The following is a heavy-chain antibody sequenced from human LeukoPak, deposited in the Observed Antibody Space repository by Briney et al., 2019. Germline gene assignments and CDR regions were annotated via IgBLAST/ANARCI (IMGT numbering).Heavy chain of an antibody. CDR3: AKRPRGNYLDPFDY. D-gene: IGHD3-10*01. CDR1: GFTFINYA. Sequence: PGGSLRLSCAASGFTFINYAMTWVRQAPGKGLEWVSGISGSGGSTYYADSVKGRFTISRDNSKNRLYLQMNSLRAEDTAVYYCAKRPRGNYLDPFDYWGQGTLVTVSS. CDR2: ISGSGGST. J-gene: IGHJ4*02. V-gene: IGHV3-23*01.